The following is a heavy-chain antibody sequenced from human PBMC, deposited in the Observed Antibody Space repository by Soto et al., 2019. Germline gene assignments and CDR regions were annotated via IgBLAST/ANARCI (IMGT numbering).Heavy chain of an antibody. CDR1: GFTFTYAW. V-gene: IGHV3-15*07. Sequence: EVQLVESGGGLVKPGGSLTLSCAASGFTFTYAWMNWVRQAPGTGLEWVGRIKSKTAGGTTDYTAPVKGRFTISRDDSKNTLFLQMNSLKDEDTAVYYCATDWGAWGQGPLVTVSA. CDR2: IKSKTAGGTT. CDR3: ATDWGA. J-gene: IGHJ1*01. D-gene: IGHD7-27*01.